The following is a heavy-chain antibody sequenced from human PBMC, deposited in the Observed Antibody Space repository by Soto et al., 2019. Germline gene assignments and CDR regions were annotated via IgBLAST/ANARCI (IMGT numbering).Heavy chain of an antibody. V-gene: IGHV4-61*01. CDR2: IYYTGST. CDR1: GGSVNSDNFY. CDR3: AREFSNSPEAFDS. Sequence: SETLSLTCTVSGGSVNSDNFYWSWIRQPPGRGLEWIGYIYYTGSTNYNPSLKSRVTISIDTSRNQFSLKLSSVTAADTAVYYCAREFSNSPEAFDSWGQGSLVTAPQ. J-gene: IGHJ4*02. D-gene: IGHD6-6*01.